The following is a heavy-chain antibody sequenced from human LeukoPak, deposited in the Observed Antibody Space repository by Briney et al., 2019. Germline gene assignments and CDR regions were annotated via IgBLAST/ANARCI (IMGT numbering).Heavy chain of an antibody. V-gene: IGHV3-21*01. CDR3: ARVGSAAPVTSSGHTIDY. Sequence: PGESLRLSCAVSGFSLYTYSMNWVRQAPGKGLERVSSITSTSTYIYHADLVKGRFTISRDNAKNSLYLQMNSLRVEDTAVYYCARVGSAAPVTSSGHTIDYWGQGTLVIVSS. CDR1: GFSLYTYS. D-gene: IGHD3-22*01. CDR2: ITSTSTYI. J-gene: IGHJ4*02.